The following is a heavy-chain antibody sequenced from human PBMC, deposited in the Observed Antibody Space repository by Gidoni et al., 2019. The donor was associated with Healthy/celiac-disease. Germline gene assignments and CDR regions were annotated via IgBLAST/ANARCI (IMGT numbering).Heavy chain of an antibody. CDR3: ARAEYSGYDLGGVALWFDP. CDR1: GFTFSSYS. V-gene: IGHV3-48*01. D-gene: IGHD5-12*01. J-gene: IGHJ5*02. CDR2: ISSSSSTI. Sequence: TASGFTFSSYSMNWVRQAPGKGLEWVSYISSSSSTIYYADSVKGRFTISRDNAKNSLYLQMNSLRAEDTAVYYCARAEYSGYDLGGVALWFDPWGQGTLVTVSS.